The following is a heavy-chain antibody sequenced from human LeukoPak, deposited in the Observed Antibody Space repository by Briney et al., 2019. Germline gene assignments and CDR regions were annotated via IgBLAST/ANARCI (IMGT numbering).Heavy chain of an antibody. Sequence: SETLCLTWTVSGGSISTYYWTWIRQPPGKGLEWIGNIYYSGSTNYNPSLKSRVTISLDTSKNQFSLKLTSVTAADTAVYYCARAVEATQGGHYYYYYMDVWGKGATVTVSS. CDR3: ARAVEATQGGHYYYYYMDV. CDR1: GGSISTYY. CDR2: IYYSGST. J-gene: IGHJ6*03. D-gene: IGHD1-26*01. V-gene: IGHV4-59*01.